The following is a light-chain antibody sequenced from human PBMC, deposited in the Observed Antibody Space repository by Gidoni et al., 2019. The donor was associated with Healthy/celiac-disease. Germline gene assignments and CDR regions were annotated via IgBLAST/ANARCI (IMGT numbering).Light chain of an antibody. V-gene: IGKV4-1*01. CDR1: HCVLYSSNNKNY. CDR3: QQYCSSRT. J-gene: IGKJ1*01. Sequence: DIVMTQAPASLAVSLGERATINCKLSHCVLYSSNNKNYFAWYQQKPRQPPKLLIYWASTQESVVPGRFSSGWSGKDFTLTISSLHAEDVAVYYCQQYCSSRTFGQGTRVEIK. CDR2: WAS.